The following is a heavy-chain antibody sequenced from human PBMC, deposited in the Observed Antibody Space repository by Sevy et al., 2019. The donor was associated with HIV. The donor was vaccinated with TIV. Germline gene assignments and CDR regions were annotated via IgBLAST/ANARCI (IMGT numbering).Heavy chain of an antibody. CDR1: GDSVSSNSAA. CDR2: TYYRSKWYN. Sequence: SQTLSLTCAISGDSVSSNSAAWNWIRQSPSRGLEWLERTYYRSKWYNDYAVSVKSRITINSDTSMNQSSLQLNSVTPEDTAVYYCVRDTTNGLVTTFDQWGQGTLVTVSS. D-gene: IGHD4-17*01. V-gene: IGHV6-1*01. J-gene: IGHJ4*02. CDR3: VRDTTNGLVTTFDQ.